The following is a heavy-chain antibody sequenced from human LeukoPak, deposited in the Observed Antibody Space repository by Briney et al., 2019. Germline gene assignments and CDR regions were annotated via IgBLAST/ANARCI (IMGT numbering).Heavy chain of an antibody. V-gene: IGHV4-4*07. CDR2: IYTSGST. CDR3: ARRGWLRKVLYYMDV. Sequence: SETLSLTCTASGCSISSYYWSWIRQPAGKGLEWIGRIYTSGSTNYNPSLKSRVTMSVDTSKNQFSLKLSSVTAADTAVYYCARRGWLRKVLYYMDVWGKGTTVTISS. J-gene: IGHJ6*03. D-gene: IGHD5-12*01. CDR1: GCSISSYY.